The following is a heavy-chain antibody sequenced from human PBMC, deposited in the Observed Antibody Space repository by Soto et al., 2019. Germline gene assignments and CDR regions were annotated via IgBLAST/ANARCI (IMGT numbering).Heavy chain of an antibody. J-gene: IGHJ4*02. CDR2: IYYSGST. D-gene: IGHD5-12*01. V-gene: IGHV4-39*02. CDR1: GGSISSSSYY. CDR3: ARDSRGYDYVDY. Sequence: SETLSLTCTVSGGSISSSSYYWGWIRQPPGKGLEWIGSIYYSGSTYYNPSLKSRVTISVDTSKNQFSLKLSSVTAADTAVYYCARDSRGYDYVDYWGQGTLVTVSS.